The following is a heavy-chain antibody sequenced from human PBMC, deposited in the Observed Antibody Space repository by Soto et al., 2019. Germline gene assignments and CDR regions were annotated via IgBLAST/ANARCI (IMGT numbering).Heavy chain of an antibody. V-gene: IGHV4-39*02. CDR1: GGSFDITSSY. CDR3: ATVPIVGTKPYYFDS. CDR2: IYYSGST. D-gene: IGHD1-1*01. J-gene: IGHJ4*02. Sequence: QLQLQESGPGLVKPSETLSLTCTVSGGSFDITSSYWAWVRQPPGKGLEWIAYIYYSGSTYYNPSPKRRFTISVDTSTSHLSLSLSSVTAADTAVYYCATVPIVGTKPYYFDSWGQGTLVTVSS.